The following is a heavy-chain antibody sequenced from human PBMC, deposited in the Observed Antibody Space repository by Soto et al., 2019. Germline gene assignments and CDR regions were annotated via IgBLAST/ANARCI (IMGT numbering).Heavy chain of an antibody. D-gene: IGHD5-12*01. V-gene: IGHV1-18*01. CDR2: ISAYNGNT. Sequence: ASVKVSCKASGYTFTSYGISWVRQAPGQGLEWMGWISAYNGNTNYAQKLQGRVTMTTDTSTSTAYMELRSLRSDDTAVYYCARNSAATSYYYYGMDVWGQGTTVTVYS. J-gene: IGHJ6*02. CDR3: ARNSAATSYYYYGMDV. CDR1: GYTFTSYG.